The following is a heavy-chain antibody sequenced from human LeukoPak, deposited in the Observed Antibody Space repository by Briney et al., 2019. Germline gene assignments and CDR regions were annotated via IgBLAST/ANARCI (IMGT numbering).Heavy chain of an antibody. CDR2: IYYSGST. D-gene: IGHD6-19*01. V-gene: IGHV4-39*01. J-gene: IGHJ5*02. CDR1: GGSISSYY. CDR3: ASPSSGWYSGFDP. Sequence: PSETLSLTCTVSGGSISSYYWGWIRQPPGKGLEWIGSIYYSGSTYYNPSLKSRVTISVDTSKNQFSLKLSSVTAADTAVYYCASPSSGWYSGFDPWGQGTLVTVSS.